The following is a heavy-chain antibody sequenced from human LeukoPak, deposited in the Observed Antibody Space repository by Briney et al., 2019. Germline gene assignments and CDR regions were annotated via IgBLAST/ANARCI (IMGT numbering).Heavy chain of an antibody. Sequence: SETLSLTCTVSGDSISTSNSYWGWIRQPPGKGLEWIGSIYYSGNTYYNASLKSRVTISVDTSKNQFSLKLSSVTAADTAVYYCARWNQAPSLANDYWGQGTLVTVSS. CDR1: GDSISTSNSY. V-gene: IGHV4-39*07. CDR2: IYYSGNT. CDR3: ARWNQAPSLANDY. D-gene: IGHD1-14*01. J-gene: IGHJ4*02.